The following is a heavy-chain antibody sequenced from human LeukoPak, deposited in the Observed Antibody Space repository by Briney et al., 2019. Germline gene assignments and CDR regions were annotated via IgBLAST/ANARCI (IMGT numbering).Heavy chain of an antibody. CDR3: ARADLNYIAVAGYFDY. V-gene: IGHV4-59*07. CDR2: IYYSGRT. CDR1: GGRIRRYY. Sequence: SHTLSLTCTVSGGRIRRYYRSWIPQHPGKELEWIGYIYYSGRTNYNPSLKSRVTISVDTSKNQFSLKLSSVTAADTAVYYCARADLNYIAVAGYFDYWGQGTLVTVSS. J-gene: IGHJ4*02. D-gene: IGHD6-19*01.